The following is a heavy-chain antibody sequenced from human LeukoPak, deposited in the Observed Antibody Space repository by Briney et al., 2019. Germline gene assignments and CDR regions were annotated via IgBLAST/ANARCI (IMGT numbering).Heavy chain of an antibody. CDR1: GFTVSSNY. CDR2: IYSGGST. Sequence: GGSLRLSCAASGFTVSSNYMSWVRQAPGKGLEWVSVIYSGGSTYYADSVKGRFTISRDNSKNTLYLQMNSLRAEDTAVYCCARESKAVAAAGTTGYWGQGTLVTVSS. D-gene: IGHD6-13*01. CDR3: ARESKAVAAAGTTGY. J-gene: IGHJ4*02. V-gene: IGHV3-53*01.